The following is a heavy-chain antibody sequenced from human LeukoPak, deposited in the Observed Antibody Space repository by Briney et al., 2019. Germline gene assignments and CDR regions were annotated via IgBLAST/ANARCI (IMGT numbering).Heavy chain of an antibody. J-gene: IGHJ4*02. CDR3: ARGSGAAAGPLHY. Sequence: PGRSLRLSCAASGFTFSSYAMHWVRQAPGKGLEWVAKIKQDGSENYYVDSVKGRFTLSRDNAKNSLYLQMNSLRAEDTAVYFCARGSGAAAGPLHYWGQGTLVTVSS. V-gene: IGHV3-7*03. CDR2: IKQDGSEN. CDR1: GFTFSSYA. D-gene: IGHD6-13*01.